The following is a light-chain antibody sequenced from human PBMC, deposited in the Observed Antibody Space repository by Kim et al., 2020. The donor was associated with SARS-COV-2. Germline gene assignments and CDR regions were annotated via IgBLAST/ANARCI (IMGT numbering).Light chain of an antibody. CDR3: LQYGISPWT. Sequence: SPGERVTLSCRASQSIPASSLAWYQQQRGQAPRRLIYGASKRATGRPDRFSGSESGTDVTLTISRLEAEDFAVYFSLQYGISPWTFGQGTKVEIK. CDR1: QSIPASS. CDR2: GAS. V-gene: IGKV3-20*01. J-gene: IGKJ1*01.